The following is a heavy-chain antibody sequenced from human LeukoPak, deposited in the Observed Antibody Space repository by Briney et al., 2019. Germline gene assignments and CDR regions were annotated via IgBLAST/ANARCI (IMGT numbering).Heavy chain of an antibody. Sequence: SVKVSCKAFGYTFTSNYMHWVRQAPGQGPEWMGVISPSGGSTTYAQKFQGRVTLTRDMSTSTDYLELSSLRSEDTAVYYCARDPIAAAAWGQGTLVTVSS. D-gene: IGHD6-13*01. CDR3: ARDPIAAAA. CDR2: ISPSGGST. J-gene: IGHJ5*02. V-gene: IGHV1-46*01. CDR1: GYTFTSNY.